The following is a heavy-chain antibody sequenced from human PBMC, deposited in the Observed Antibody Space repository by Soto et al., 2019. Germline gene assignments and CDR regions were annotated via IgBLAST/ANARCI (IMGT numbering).Heavy chain of an antibody. CDR1: GIIFSRYA. Sequence: PVGSLRLSCAASGIIFSRYAMHWVRQAPGKGLEWVPGISWNSGSIGYADSVKGRFTISRDNAKNSLYLQMNSLRAEDTALYYCAKDGGSSPYYYYGMDVWGQGTTVTVSS. J-gene: IGHJ6*02. D-gene: IGHD6-13*01. CDR2: ISWNSGSI. V-gene: IGHV3-9*01. CDR3: AKDGGSSPYYYYGMDV.